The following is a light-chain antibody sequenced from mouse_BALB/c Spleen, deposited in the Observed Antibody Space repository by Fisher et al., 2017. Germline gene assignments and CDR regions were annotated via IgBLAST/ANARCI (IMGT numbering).Light chain of an antibody. CDR3: QQWSSNPMYT. CDR2: RTS. CDR1: SSVSSSY. V-gene: IGKV4-58*01. J-gene: IGKJ2*01. Sequence: DIVLTQTPAIMAASLGQKVTMTCSASSSVSSSYLHWYQQKSGASPKPLIHRTSNLASGVPSRFSGSGSGTFYSLTISSVEAEDAADYYCQQWSSNPMYTFGGGTKLEIK.